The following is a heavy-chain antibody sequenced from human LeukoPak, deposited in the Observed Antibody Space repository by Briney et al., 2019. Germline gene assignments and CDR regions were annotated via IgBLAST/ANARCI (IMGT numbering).Heavy chain of an antibody. V-gene: IGHV1-2*06. D-gene: IGHD3-10*01. J-gene: IGHJ4*02. Sequence: ASVKVSCKASGYTFTGYYMHWVRQAPGQGLEWMGRINPNSGGTNYAQKFQGRVTMTRDTSISTAYMELSRLRSDDTAVYYCAGESGSYGSGSYGRGDYWGQGTLVTVSS. CDR2: INPNSGGT. CDR1: GYTFTGYY. CDR3: AGESGSYGSGSYGRGDY.